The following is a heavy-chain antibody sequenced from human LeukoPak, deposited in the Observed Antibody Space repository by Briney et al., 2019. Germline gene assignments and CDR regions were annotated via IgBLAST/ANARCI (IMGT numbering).Heavy chain of an antibody. D-gene: IGHD3-22*01. CDR1: GGTVSSYA. CDR3: ATPNYYDSSGYVY. Sequence: ASVTVSCKASGGTVSSYAIIWVRQAPGQGLDGMGGIIPIFGTANYAQKFQGRVTITTDESTSTAYMELSSLRSEDTAVYYCATPNYYDSSGYVYWGQGTLVTVSS. CDR2: IIPIFGTA. J-gene: IGHJ4*02. V-gene: IGHV1-69*05.